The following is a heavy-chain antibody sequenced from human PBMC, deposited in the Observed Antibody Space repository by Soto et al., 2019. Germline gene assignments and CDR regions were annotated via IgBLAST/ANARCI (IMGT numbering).Heavy chain of an antibody. CDR2: IHYSGST. J-gene: IGHJ4*02. V-gene: IGHV4-59*01. CDR3: AKYRRTDAEGYSFDY. Sequence: SETLSLTCTFSGGSIIGSYWSWIRQTPGKVLEWIGYIHYSGSTNYNPPLKSRVTMSVDSAKNQFSLELNSVSAADTAVYFCAKYRRTDAEGYSFDYWGQGALVTVSS. CDR1: GGSIIGSY. D-gene: IGHD2-15*01.